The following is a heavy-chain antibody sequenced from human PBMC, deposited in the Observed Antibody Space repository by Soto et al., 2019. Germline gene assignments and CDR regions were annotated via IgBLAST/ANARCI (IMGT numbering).Heavy chain of an antibody. V-gene: IGHV1-46*01. CDR3: ARGQFGVVPAASNYYYYGMDV. D-gene: IGHD2-2*01. Sequence: GASVKVSCTASGYTFTDYYLNWVRQAPGQGLECMGWINPRGGSTSYAQKLQGRGTMTRDTSTSTVYMEMRSLRSEDTAVYYCARGQFGVVPAASNYYYYGMDVWGQGTTVTVSS. CDR1: GYTFTDYY. CDR2: INPRGGST. J-gene: IGHJ6*02.